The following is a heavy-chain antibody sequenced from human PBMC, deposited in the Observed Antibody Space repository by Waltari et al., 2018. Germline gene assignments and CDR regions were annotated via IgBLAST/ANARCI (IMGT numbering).Heavy chain of an antibody. CDR1: GFNVGVHV. CDR3: TRADGMTDLDY. CDR2: IRSKTYGGAP. V-gene: IGHV3-49*04. J-gene: IGHJ4*02. Sequence: EVQLAESGGGLVQPGRPLRLACTASGFNVGVHVMTWVRQVPGKGLEWVGFIRSKTYGGAPEYAASVKGRFTISRDDSKSVAYLQMNSLRTEDTALYYCTRADGMTDLDYWGQGALVTVSS.